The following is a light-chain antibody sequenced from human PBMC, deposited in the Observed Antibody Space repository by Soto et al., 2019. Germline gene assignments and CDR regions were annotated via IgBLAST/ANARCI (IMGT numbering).Light chain of an antibody. Sequence: QSVLTHPASVSWSPGHSITISCSGTSSNIGGYNIVSWYQQHPGKAPKVIIYEGVKRPSGVSDRFSGSTSGVTASLTISGLQAEEEAEYYCCSYVGANNYVFGSGTKVTVL. CDR3: CSYVGANNYV. J-gene: IGLJ1*01. CDR2: EGV. V-gene: IGLV2-23*01. CDR1: SSNIGGYNI.